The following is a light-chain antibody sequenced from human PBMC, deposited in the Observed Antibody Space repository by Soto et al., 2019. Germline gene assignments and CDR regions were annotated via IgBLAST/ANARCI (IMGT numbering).Light chain of an antibody. CDR1: SSNIGAGYD. CDR3: QSYDSSLSGSV. J-gene: IGLJ2*01. CDR2: GNS. Sequence: QPVLTQPPSVSGALGQRVTISCTGSSSNIGAGYDVHWYQQLPGTAPKLLIYGNSNRPSGVPDRFSGSKSGTSASLAITGLQAEDEADYYCQSYDSSLSGSVFGGGTKHTVL. V-gene: IGLV1-40*01.